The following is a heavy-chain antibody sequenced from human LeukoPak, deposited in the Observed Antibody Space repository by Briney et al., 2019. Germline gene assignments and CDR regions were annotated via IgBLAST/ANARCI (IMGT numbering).Heavy chain of an antibody. D-gene: IGHD5-12*01. Sequence: PSETLSLTCAVYGGSFSGYYWSWIRQPPGKGLEWIGEINHIGSTNYNPSLKSRVTISVETSKNQFSLTLRSVTAADTAVYYCAREVATIHNWFDPWGQGTLVTVSS. CDR1: GGSFSGYY. CDR2: INHIGST. J-gene: IGHJ5*02. V-gene: IGHV4-34*01. CDR3: AREVATIHNWFDP.